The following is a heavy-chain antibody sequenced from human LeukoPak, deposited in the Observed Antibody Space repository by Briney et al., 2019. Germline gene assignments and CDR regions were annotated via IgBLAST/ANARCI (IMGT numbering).Heavy chain of an antibody. D-gene: IGHD3-22*01. V-gene: IGHV3-23*01. Sequence: GGSLRLSCAASGFTFSTYAMSWVRQVPGEGLEWVSAISGSGGSTYYADSVKGRFTISRDNSKNTLYLQMNSLRAEDTAVYYCAKILDSSGYYYINWFDPWGQGTLVTVSS. CDR2: ISGSGGST. CDR3: AKILDSSGYYYINWFDP. CDR1: GFTFSTYA. J-gene: IGHJ5*02.